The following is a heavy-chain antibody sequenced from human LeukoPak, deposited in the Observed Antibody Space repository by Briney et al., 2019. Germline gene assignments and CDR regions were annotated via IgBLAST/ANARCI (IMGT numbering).Heavy chain of an antibody. CDR2: MYYSGST. CDR3: ARPYYYDSRIDP. D-gene: IGHD3-22*01. V-gene: IGHV4-30-4*01. J-gene: IGHJ5*02. CDR1: GGSITSGDYY. Sequence: SETLSLTCTVSGGSITSGDYYWSWIPQPPGKGLEWIAYMYYSGSTYYNPSLKSRVTMSADTYKNQFSLTLSPVTAADTAVYYCARPYYYDSRIDPWGQGTLVTVSS.